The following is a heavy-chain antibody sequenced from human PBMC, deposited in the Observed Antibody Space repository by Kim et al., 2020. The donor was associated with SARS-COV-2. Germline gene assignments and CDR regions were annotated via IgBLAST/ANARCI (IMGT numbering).Heavy chain of an antibody. Sequence: GGSLRLSCAASGFTFSDYYMSWIRQAPGKGLEWVSYISSSSSYTNYADSVKGRFTISRDNAKNSLYLQMNSLRAEDTAVYYCARGGVDCSSTSCPGEDWFDPWGQGTLVTVSS. J-gene: IGHJ5*02. V-gene: IGHV3-11*05. CDR1: GFTFSDYY. D-gene: IGHD2-2*01. CDR3: ARGGVDCSSTSCPGEDWFDP. CDR2: ISSSSSYT.